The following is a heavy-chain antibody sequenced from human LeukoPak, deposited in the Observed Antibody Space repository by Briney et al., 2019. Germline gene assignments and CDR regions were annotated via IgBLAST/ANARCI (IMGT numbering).Heavy chain of an antibody. Sequence: ASVKVSCKASGGTFSSYAISWVRQAPGQGLEWMGGIIPIFGTANYAQKFQGRVTITTDESTSTAYMELSSLRSEDTAVYYCASGGLAYYYYYYMDVWGKGTTVTVSS. D-gene: IGHD3/OR15-3a*01. CDR3: ASGGLAYYYYYYMDV. V-gene: IGHV1-69*05. J-gene: IGHJ6*03. CDR1: GGTFSSYA. CDR2: IIPIFGTA.